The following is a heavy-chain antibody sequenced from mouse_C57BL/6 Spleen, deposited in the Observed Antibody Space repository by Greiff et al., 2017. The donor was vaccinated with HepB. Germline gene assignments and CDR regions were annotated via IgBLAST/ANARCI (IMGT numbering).Heavy chain of an antibody. CDR2: IHPNSGST. V-gene: IGHV1-64*01. J-gene: IGHJ3*01. CDR1: GYTFTSYW. D-gene: IGHD2-3*01. CDR3: ARDGYYFAWFAY. Sequence: QVQLQQPGAELVKPGASVKLSCKASGYTFTSYWMHSVKQRPGQGLEWIGMIHPNSGSTNYNEKFKSKATLTVDKSSSTAYMQLSSLTSEDSAVYYCARDGYYFAWFAYWGQGTLVTVSA.